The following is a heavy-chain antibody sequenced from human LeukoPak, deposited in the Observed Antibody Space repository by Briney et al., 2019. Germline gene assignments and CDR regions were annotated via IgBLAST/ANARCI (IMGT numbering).Heavy chain of an antibody. J-gene: IGHJ6*02. CDR2: IIPIFGTA. CDR1: GGTFSSYA. Sequence: GASVKVSCKASGGTFSSYAISWVRQAPGQGLEWMGGIIPIFGTANYAQKFQGRVTITADESTGTAYMELSSLRSEDTAVYYCASRTRSFYYYGMDVWGQGTTVTVSS. V-gene: IGHV1-69*13. D-gene: IGHD1-1*01. CDR3: ASRTRSFYYYGMDV.